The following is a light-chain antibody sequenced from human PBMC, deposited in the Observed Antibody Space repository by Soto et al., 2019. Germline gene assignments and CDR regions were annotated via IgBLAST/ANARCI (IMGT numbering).Light chain of an antibody. V-gene: IGKV3-20*01. J-gene: IGKJ1*01. CDR2: GAS. Sequence: EIVLRQPTSTLSFSPGEKAPLSCRDSQSVSSSYLAWYQQKPGQAPRLLIYGASGRATGIPDRFSGSGSGTYFTLTISRLEPEDVAVYYCQQYGSSPWTFGQGTKVDIK. CDR3: QQYGSSPWT. CDR1: QSVSSSY.